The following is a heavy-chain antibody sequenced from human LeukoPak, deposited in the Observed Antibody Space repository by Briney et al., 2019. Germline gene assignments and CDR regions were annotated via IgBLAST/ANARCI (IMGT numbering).Heavy chain of an antibody. J-gene: IGHJ4*02. V-gene: IGHV1-2*02. CDR1: GYTFTDCF. CDR3: ATLGGHSLAVQNGY. Sequence: GASVKVSCEASGYTFTDCFMHWVRQAPGQGLEWMGWINPNRGATSYAQKFQGRVTMTRDTSLSTAYMELSRLRSDDTAVYYCATLGGHSLAVQNGYWGQGTLVTVSS. CDR2: INPNRGAT. D-gene: IGHD3-16*01.